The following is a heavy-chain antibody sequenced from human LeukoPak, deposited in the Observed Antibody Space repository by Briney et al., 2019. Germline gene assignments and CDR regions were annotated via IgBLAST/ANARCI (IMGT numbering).Heavy chain of an antibody. V-gene: IGHV3-74*01. CDR3: ARDPYYDSSGYYGY. CDR2: MNSDASST. D-gene: IGHD3-22*01. J-gene: IGHJ4*02. Sequence: GESLRLSCAASGFTFSSYWMHWVRQAPGKGLVWVSRMNSDASSTSYADSVKGRFTIARDNAKNTLYLQMNSLRAEDTAVYYCARDPYYDSSGYYGYWGQGTMVTVPS. CDR1: GFTFSSYW.